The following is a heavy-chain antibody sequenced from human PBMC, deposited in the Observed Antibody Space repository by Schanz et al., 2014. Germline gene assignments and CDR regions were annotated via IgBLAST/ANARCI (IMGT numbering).Heavy chain of an antibody. J-gene: IGHJ6*03. D-gene: IGHD2-2*01. CDR3: ARVKYCTITRCYRTETEGIYYMDV. Sequence: VQLVDSGGGLVKPGRSLRLSCAASGFTFSSYWMHWVRQVPGKGLVWVSVIGVDGTTTYYADSVKGRFTISRDNSKNTLYLQMNSLRAEDTAVYYCARVKYCTITRCYRTETEGIYYMDVWGKGTTVTVSS. V-gene: IGHV3-23*04. CDR1: GFTFSSYW. CDR2: IGVDGTTT.